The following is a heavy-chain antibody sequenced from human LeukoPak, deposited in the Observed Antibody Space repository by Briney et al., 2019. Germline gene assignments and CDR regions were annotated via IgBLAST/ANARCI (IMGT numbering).Heavy chain of an antibody. V-gene: IGHV4-34*01. D-gene: IGHD3-22*01. CDR2: INHSGST. CDR3: ARAGYYYDSKRKFDP. Sequence: SETLSLTCAVYGGSFSDYYWSWIRQPPGKGLEWIGEINHSGSTNYNPSLKSRVTTSVDTSKNQFSLKVRSVTAADTAVYYCARAGYYYDSKRKFDPWGQGTLVTVSS. CDR1: GGSFSDYY. J-gene: IGHJ5*02.